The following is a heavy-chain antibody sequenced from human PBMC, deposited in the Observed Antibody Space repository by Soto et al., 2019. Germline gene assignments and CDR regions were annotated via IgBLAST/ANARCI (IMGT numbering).Heavy chain of an antibody. CDR1: GGSFSGYY. CDR3: AWDGYLYWSFDY. V-gene: IGHV4-34*01. J-gene: IGHJ4*02. CDR2: ITRSGGT. D-gene: IGHD5-18*01. Sequence: QVQLQQWGAGLLKPSETLSLTCGFHGGSFSGYYWSWIRQTPGKGLEWFGEITRSGGTNYNPSLMSRVFISVDTSRRQFALRMNSVTAADTAAYYCAWDGYLYWSFDYWGQGTLVTVSS.